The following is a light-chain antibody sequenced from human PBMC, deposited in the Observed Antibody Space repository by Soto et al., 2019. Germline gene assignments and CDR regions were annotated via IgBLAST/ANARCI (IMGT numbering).Light chain of an antibody. CDR2: AAS. Sequence: DIQLTQSPSFLSASVGDRVTITCRASQGISNYVLWYQQKPGKAPKLLIYAASTLQSGVASRFSGSGSGTEFTLTISSLQPEDFAIYYCQHLDGYPITFGQGTRLEI. J-gene: IGKJ5*01. CDR1: QGISNY. V-gene: IGKV1-9*01. CDR3: QHLDGYPIT.